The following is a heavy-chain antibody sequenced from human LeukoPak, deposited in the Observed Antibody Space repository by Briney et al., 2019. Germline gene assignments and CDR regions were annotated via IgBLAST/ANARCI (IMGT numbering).Heavy chain of an antibody. Sequence: SETLSLTCTVSGGSISSYYWSWIRQPPGKGLEWIGIIYYSGSTYYNPSLQSRVTISEDTSKNQFSLKLTSVTAADTAVYYCTAAWYTFDYWGQGTLVTVSS. CDR3: TAAWYTFDY. V-gene: IGHV4-59*04. J-gene: IGHJ4*02. CDR2: IYYSGST. CDR1: GGSISSYY. D-gene: IGHD6-13*01.